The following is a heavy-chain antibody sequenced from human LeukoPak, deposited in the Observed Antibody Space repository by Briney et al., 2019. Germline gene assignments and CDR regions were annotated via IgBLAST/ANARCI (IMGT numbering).Heavy chain of an antibody. CDR3: ARDQPGDTLSEY. CDR1: GYAFTNYG. D-gene: IGHD2-21*02. V-gene: IGHV1-18*01. CDR2: ISAYNDNT. Sequence: ASVKVSCKASGYAFTNYGISWVRQAPGQGLEWMGWISAYNDNTNYVQKFQGRVTMTTDTSTSTAYMGLRSLSPDDTAVYYCARDQPGDTLSEYWGQGTLVTVSS. J-gene: IGHJ4*02.